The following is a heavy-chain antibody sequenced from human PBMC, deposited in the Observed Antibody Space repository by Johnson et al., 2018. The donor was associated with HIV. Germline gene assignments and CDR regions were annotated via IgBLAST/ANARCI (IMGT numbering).Heavy chain of an antibody. D-gene: IGHD1-26*01. V-gene: IGHV3-7*05. CDR2: IKQDGSEK. Sequence: VQLVESGGGLVQPGGSLRLSCAASGFTFSSYWMSWVRQAPGKGLEWVANIKQDGSEKYYVDSVKGRFTISRDNSKNTLYLQMNSLGAGDTAVYYCAKDKARWELLASDIWGQGTMVTVSS. CDR3: AKDKARWELLASDI. J-gene: IGHJ3*02. CDR1: GFTFSSYW.